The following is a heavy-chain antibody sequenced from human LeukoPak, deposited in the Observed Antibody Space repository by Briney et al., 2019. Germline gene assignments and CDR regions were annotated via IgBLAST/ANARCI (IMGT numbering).Heavy chain of an antibody. CDR3: ARGSVYYQYGMDV. Sequence: ASVKVSCKASGYTFTSYAMHWVRQAPGQSLEWMGWINAGNGNTRYSQKFQGRVTITRDTSASTAYMELSSLRSEDTAVYYCARGSVYYQYGMDVWGQGTTVIVSS. J-gene: IGHJ6*02. V-gene: IGHV1-3*01. CDR2: INAGNGNT. CDR1: GYTFTSYA.